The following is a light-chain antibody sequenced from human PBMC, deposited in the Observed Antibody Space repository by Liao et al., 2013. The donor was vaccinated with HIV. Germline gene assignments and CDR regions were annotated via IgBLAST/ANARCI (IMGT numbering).Light chain of an antibody. CDR2: QDT. V-gene: IGLV3-1*01. Sequence: SFELTQAPSLSVSPGQTARITCSGDKLGDKYVSWYQQRPGRSPVLVIYQDTKRPPGIPERFSGSNSGNTATLSVSGTQAMDEADYFCQAWDIGTRVVFGGGTTLTVL. CDR1: KLGDKY. CDR3: QAWDIGTRVV. J-gene: IGLJ2*01.